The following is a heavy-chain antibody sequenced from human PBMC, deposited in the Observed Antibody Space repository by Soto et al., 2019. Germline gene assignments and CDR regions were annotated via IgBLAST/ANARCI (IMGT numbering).Heavy chain of an antibody. CDR3: ARGRGSGWDVSNWFDP. Sequence: PXGTLSLTCAVYGGSFSGYYWSWIRQPPGKGLEWIGEINRSGSTNYNPSLKSRVTISVDTSKNQFSLKLSSVTAADTAVYYCARGRGSGWDVSNWFDPWGQGTLVTVSS. CDR2: INRSGST. CDR1: GGSFSGYY. D-gene: IGHD6-19*01. J-gene: IGHJ5*02. V-gene: IGHV4-34*01.